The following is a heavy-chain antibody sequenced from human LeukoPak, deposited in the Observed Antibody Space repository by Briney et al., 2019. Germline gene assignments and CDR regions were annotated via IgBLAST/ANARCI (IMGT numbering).Heavy chain of an antibody. J-gene: IGHJ6*03. D-gene: IGHD2-2*01. CDR1: GFTLADLS. Sequence: ASVKVSCKVSGFTLADLSMHWVRQAPGKGLEWVGGFDRKNGDTVYAQRFRGRVTLTEDTSTGTAYMDLSSLSADDTAVYYCATGVYCATTTCPGYQHYYYFMDVWGKGTTVTVSS. CDR2: FDRKNGDT. V-gene: IGHV1-24*01. CDR3: ATGVYCATTTCPGYQHYYYFMDV.